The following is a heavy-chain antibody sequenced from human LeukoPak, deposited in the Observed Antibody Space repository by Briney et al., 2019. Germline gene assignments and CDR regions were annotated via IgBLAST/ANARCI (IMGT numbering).Heavy chain of an antibody. CDR3: AREYYYDSSGYYGTYYYYYMDA. D-gene: IGHD3-22*01. J-gene: IGHJ6*03. V-gene: IGHV4-59*11. CDR2: IYYSGST. CDR1: GGSISSHY. Sequence: SETLSLTCTVSGGSISSHYWSWIRQPPGKGLEWIGYIYYSGSTNYNPSLKSRVTISVDTSKNQFSLKLSSVTAADTAVYYCAREYYYDSSGYYGTYYYYYMDAWGKGTTVTVSS.